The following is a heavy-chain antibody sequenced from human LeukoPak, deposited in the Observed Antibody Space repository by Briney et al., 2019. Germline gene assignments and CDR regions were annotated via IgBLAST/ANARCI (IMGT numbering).Heavy chain of an antibody. D-gene: IGHD2-2*01. CDR3: ASGAPAADY. CDR2: ISYDGNNK. Sequence: GGSLRLSCAASGFTFSSYAMHWVRQAPGKGLEWVAVISYDGNNKYYAGSVKGRLTISRDNSKNTLYLQMNSLRTEDTAVYYCASGAPAADYWGQGTLVTVSS. J-gene: IGHJ4*02. V-gene: IGHV3-30*04. CDR1: GFTFSSYA.